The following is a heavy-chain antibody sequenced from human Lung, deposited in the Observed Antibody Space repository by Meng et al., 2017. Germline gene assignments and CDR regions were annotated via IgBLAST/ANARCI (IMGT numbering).Heavy chain of an antibody. D-gene: IGHD4-11*01. CDR3: ARGPTTMAHDFDY. J-gene: IGHJ4*02. CDR1: GGSFSDYY. CDR2: INHSGST. Sequence: QVKLQQWGAGLFKPSETSPLTCVVSGGSFSDYYWSWIRQPPGKGLEWIGEINHSGSTNYNPSLESRATISVDTSQNNLSLKLSSVTAADSAVYYCARGPTTMAHDFDYWGQGTLVTVSS. V-gene: IGHV4-34*01.